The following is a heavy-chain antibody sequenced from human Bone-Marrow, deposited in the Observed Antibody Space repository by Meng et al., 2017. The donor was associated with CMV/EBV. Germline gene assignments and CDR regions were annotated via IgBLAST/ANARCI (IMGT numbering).Heavy chain of an antibody. D-gene: IGHD1-26*01. CDR3: ARRGTREGIQDYYYYGMDV. J-gene: IGHJ6*02. CDR2: IIPIFGTA. Sequence: SVKVSCKASGGTFSSYAISWVRQAPGQGLEWMGGIIPIFGTANYAQKFQGRVKITTDESTSTAYMELSSLRSEDTAVYYCARRGTREGIQDYYYYGMDVWGQGTTVTVSS. V-gene: IGHV1-69*05. CDR1: GGTFSSYA.